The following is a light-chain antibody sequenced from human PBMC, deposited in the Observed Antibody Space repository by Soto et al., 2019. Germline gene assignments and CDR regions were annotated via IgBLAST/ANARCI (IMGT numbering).Light chain of an antibody. CDR1: QSISTW. CDR2: DAA. V-gene: IGKV1-5*01. Sequence: DIQMTQSPSTLSASVGDRVTITCRASQSISTWLAWYQQKSGKAPKLLIYDAASLHGGVPSRFTFTTSGTSFTLTISSLQPEDFATYYCHQTYHTPPTFGQGTKVDIK. J-gene: IGKJ1*01. CDR3: HQTYHTPPT.